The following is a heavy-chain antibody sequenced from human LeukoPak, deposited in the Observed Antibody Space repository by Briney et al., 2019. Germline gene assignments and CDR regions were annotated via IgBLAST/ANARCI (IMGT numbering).Heavy chain of an antibody. D-gene: IGHD3-10*01. CDR2: INPSGGST. V-gene: IGHV1-46*01. J-gene: IGHJ4*02. Sequence: PGASVKVSCKASGYTFTSYYMHWVRQAPGQGLEWMGIINPSGGSTSYAQKFQGRVTMTRDTSTSTVYMELSSLRSEDTAVYYCARSRITMVRGVIRGSYFDYWGQGTLATVSS. CDR3: ARSRITMVRGVIRGSYFDY. CDR1: GYTFTSYY.